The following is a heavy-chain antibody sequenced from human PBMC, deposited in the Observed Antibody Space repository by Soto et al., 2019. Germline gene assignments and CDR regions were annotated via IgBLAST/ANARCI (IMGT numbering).Heavy chain of an antibody. CDR3: AHSSPPRGTYGPGDVDY. CDR2: IYWDDDK. J-gene: IGHJ4*02. CDR1: GFSLSTSGVG. Sequence: QITLKESGPTLVKPTQTLTLTCTFSGFSLSTSGVGVGWIRQPPGKALEWLALIYWDDDKRYSRSLKSRLTITKXXSXNPXVLTMTHRDPVDTATYSCAHSSPPRGTYGPGDVDYSGQGSLVTVSS. D-gene: IGHD3-10*01. V-gene: IGHV2-5*02.